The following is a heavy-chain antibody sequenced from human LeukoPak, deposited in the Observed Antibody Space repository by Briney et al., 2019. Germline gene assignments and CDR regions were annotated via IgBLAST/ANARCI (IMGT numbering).Heavy chain of an antibody. D-gene: IGHD1-14*01. V-gene: IGHV4-59*01. CDR1: GGSISTYS. J-gene: IGHJ3*02. CDR2: IYYSGNT. Sequence: PSETLSLTCTVSGGSISTYSWSWIRQPPGKGLEWIGYIYYSGNTNYNPSLKSRVTISVDTSKNQFSLKLSSVTAADTAVYYCARDHTGRAFDIWGQGTMVTVSS. CDR3: ARDHTGRAFDI.